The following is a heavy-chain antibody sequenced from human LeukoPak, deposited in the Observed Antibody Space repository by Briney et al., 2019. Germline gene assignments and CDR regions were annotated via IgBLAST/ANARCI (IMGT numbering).Heavy chain of an antibody. V-gene: IGHV1-69*13. CDR3: AREMAASQFDP. D-gene: IGHD5-24*01. J-gene: IGHJ5*02. Sequence: SVKVSCKASGGTFSSYAISWGRQAPGQGLEWMGGINPIIGTANHAQKFQGRVTITADESTNTAYMELSSLRSEDTAVYYCAREMAASQFDPWGQGTLVTVSS. CDR2: INPIIGTA. CDR1: GGTFSSYA.